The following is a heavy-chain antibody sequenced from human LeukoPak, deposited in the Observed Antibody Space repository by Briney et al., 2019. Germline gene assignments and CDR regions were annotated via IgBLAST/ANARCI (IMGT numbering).Heavy chain of an antibody. Sequence: VASVKVSCKASGYTFTSYYMHWVRQAPGQGLEWMGIINPSGGSTSYAQKFQGRVTMTRDTSTSTVYMELSSLRSEDTAVYYCARADVTIVRGVETNFDYWGQGTLVTVSS. J-gene: IGHJ4*02. CDR2: INPSGGST. D-gene: IGHD3-10*01. CDR3: ARADVTIVRGVETNFDY. CDR1: GYTFTSYY. V-gene: IGHV1-46*01.